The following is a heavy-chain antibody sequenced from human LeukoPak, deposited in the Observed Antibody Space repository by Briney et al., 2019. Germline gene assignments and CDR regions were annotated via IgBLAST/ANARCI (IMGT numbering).Heavy chain of an antibody. CDR2: IYYSGST. Sequence: SETLSLTCTVSGGSISTYYWTWIRQPPGKGLEWIGYIYYSGSTNYNPSLKSRVTISVDTSKNQFSLKLSSVTAADTAVYYCARAYCSGGTCYSSRGMFDPWGQGTLVTVSS. D-gene: IGHD2-15*01. V-gene: IGHV4-59*01. CDR1: GGSISTYY. J-gene: IGHJ5*02. CDR3: ARAYCSGGTCYSSRGMFDP.